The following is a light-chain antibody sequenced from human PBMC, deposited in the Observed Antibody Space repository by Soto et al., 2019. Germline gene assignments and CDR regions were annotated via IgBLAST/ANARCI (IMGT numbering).Light chain of an antibody. Sequence: QSALTQPASVSGSPGQSITISCTGTSSDVGSYNLVSWYQQHPGKAPKLMIYEGSKRPSGGSNRFSGSKSGNTASLTISGLQAEDEADYYCCSYAGSSTWVSGGGTKVTVL. CDR2: EGS. CDR1: SSDVGSYNL. V-gene: IGLV2-23*01. J-gene: IGLJ3*02. CDR3: CSYAGSSTWV.